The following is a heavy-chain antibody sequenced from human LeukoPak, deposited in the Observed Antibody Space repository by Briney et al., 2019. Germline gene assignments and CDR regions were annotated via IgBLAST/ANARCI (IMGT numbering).Heavy chain of an antibody. V-gene: IGHV3-9*01. CDR1: GFTFDDYA. D-gene: IGHD3-10*01. CDR2: ISWNSGSI. Sequence: PGGSLRLSCAASGFTFDDYAMHWVRQAPGEGLEWVSGISWNSGSIGYADSVKGRFTISRDNAKNSLYLQMNSLRAEDTALYYCAKGGSGSYPGYFDYWGQGTLVTVSS. J-gene: IGHJ4*02. CDR3: AKGGSGSYPGYFDY.